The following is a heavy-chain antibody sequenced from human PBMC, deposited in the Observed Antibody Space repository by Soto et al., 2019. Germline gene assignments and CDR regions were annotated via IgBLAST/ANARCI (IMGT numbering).Heavy chain of an antibody. CDR2: IYWDDDK. CDR3: AHRVLRTVFGLVTTTAIYFDF. J-gene: IGHJ4*02. D-gene: IGHD3-3*01. Sequence: QITLNESGPTVVRPTETLTLTCRFSGFSLTTSGVGVGWIRQSPGKAPEWLALIYWDDDKRYSASLKSRLTITKHTSKNQVFLTVSDLDPTDTATYYCAHRVLRTVFGLVTTTAIYFDFWGQGTPVAVSS. CDR1: GFSLTTSGVG. V-gene: IGHV2-5*02.